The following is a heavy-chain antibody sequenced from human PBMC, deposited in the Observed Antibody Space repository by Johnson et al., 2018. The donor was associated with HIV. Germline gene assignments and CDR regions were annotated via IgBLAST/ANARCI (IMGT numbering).Heavy chain of an antibody. D-gene: IGHD4-17*01. CDR2: IRYDGSNK. J-gene: IGHJ3*02. CDR1: GFTVSSNY. CDR3: AELSGFGDYDDGALDI. V-gene: IGHV3-30*02. Sequence: QVLLVESGGGLVQPGGSLRLSCAASGFTVSSNYMSWVRQAPGKGPEWVAFIRYDGSNKYYADSVKGRFTISRDNYKNTLYLQMKSLRSEDTAVYYCAELSGFGDYDDGALDIWGQGTMVTVSS.